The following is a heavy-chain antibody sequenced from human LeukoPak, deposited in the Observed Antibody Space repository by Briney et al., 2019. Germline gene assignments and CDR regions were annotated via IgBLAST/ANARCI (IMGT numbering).Heavy chain of an antibody. V-gene: IGHV1-8*01. CDR1: GYTFTSYD. D-gene: IGHD6-19*01. J-gene: IGHJ4*02. CDR3: ARGRVAVANDY. CDR2: MNPNSGNT. Sequence: GASVKVSCKASGYTFTSYDINWVRQATGQGLKWMGWMNPNSGNTGYAQKFQGRVTMTRNTSISTAYMELSSLRSEDPAVYYCARGRVAVANDYWGQGTLVTVSS.